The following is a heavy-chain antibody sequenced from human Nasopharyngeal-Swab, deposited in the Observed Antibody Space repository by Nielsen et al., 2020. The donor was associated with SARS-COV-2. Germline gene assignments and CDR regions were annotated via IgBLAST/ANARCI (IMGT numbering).Heavy chain of an antibody. V-gene: IGHV2-70*01. CDR2: IDWDDDK. Sequence: SGPTLVQPTQTLTLTCTFPGFSLSTSGMCVSWIRQPPGKALEWLALIDWDDDKYYSTSLKTRLTISKDTSKNQVVLTMTNMDPVDTATYYCARIRRQQLANGVGWFDPWGQGTPVTVSS. D-gene: IGHD6-13*01. J-gene: IGHJ5*02. CDR1: GFSLSTSGMC. CDR3: ARIRRQQLANGVGWFDP.